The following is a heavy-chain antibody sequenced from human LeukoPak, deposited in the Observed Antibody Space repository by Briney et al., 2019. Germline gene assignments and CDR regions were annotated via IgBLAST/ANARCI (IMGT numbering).Heavy chain of an antibody. CDR1: GGSISSGSYY. D-gene: IGHD2-8*01. Sequence: PSETLSLTCTVSGGSISSGSYYWSWIRQPAGKGLEWIGRIYTSGSTNYNPSLKSRVTISVDTSKNQFSLKLSSVTAADTAVYYRARGRASYCTNGVCYSRPNNWFDPWGQGTLVTVSS. CDR3: ARGRASYCTNGVCYSRPNNWFDP. CDR2: IYTSGST. V-gene: IGHV4-61*02. J-gene: IGHJ5*02.